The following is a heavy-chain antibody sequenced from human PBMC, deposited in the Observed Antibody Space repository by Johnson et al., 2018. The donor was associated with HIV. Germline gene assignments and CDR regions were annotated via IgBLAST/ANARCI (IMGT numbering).Heavy chain of an antibody. D-gene: IGHD3-10*01. Sequence: QVQLVESGGGVVQPGRSLRLSCAASGFTFSSYAMHWVRQAPGKGLEWVAVISYDGSDKYYAASVKGRFTISRDSSKNTLYLQMNTLRAEDTAVYYCARDPYGSGPYVAFDIWGQGTMVTVSS. J-gene: IGHJ3*02. CDR2: ISYDGSDK. CDR1: GFTFSSYA. CDR3: ARDPYGSGPYVAFDI. V-gene: IGHV3-30*04.